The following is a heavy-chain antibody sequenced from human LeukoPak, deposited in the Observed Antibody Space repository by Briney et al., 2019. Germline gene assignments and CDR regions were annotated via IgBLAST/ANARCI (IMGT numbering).Heavy chain of an antibody. CDR2: IIPIFGTA. V-gene: IGHV1-69*05. Sequence: SVKVSCKASGGTFSSYAISWVRQAPGQGLELMGGIIPIFGTANYAQKFQGRITITTDESSSTAYMELSSLRSEDTAVYYCARGSVRAITMIVVVSDAFDIWGQGTMVTVSS. D-gene: IGHD3-22*01. CDR1: GGTFSSYA. J-gene: IGHJ3*02. CDR3: ARGSVRAITMIVVVSDAFDI.